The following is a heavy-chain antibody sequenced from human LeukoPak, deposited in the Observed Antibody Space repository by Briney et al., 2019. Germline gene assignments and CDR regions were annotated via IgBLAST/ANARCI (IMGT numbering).Heavy chain of an antibody. J-gene: IGHJ4*02. CDR2: IKTILDGGRT. CDR1: GFTFSNAY. Sequence: PGGSLGLSCVASGFTFSNAYMSWVRQAPGKGLEWVGRIKTILDGGRTDYAAPVKGRFTISRDDSKNTLYLQMKSLETEDTAIYYCATDQWEGDFWGQGTLVTVSS. V-gene: IGHV3-15*01. CDR3: ATDQWEGDF. D-gene: IGHD1-26*01.